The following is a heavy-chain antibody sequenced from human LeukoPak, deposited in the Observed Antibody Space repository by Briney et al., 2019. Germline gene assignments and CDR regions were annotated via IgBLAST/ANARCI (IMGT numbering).Heavy chain of an antibody. Sequence: ASVKVSCKASGYTVTGYYMHWVRQAPGQGLEWMGIINPSGGSTSYAQKFQGRVTMTRDMSTSTVYMELSSLRSEDTAVYYCARDPHCSSTSCYKFDYWGQGTLVTVSS. CDR2: INPSGGST. CDR1: GYTVTGYY. J-gene: IGHJ4*02. CDR3: ARDPHCSSTSCYKFDY. V-gene: IGHV1-46*01. D-gene: IGHD2-2*02.